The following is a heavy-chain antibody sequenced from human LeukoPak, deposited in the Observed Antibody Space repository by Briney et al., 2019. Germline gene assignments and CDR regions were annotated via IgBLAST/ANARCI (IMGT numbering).Heavy chain of an antibody. Sequence: GGSLRLSCAASGFTFSDYWMSWVRQAPGKGLEWVANIKTDGSEKHYVDSVKGRFTISRDNAKNSLYLQMNSLRAEDTALYYCAKDGSLWFGELLSWFDPWGQGTLVTVSS. CDR3: AKDGSLWFGELLSWFDP. J-gene: IGHJ5*02. V-gene: IGHV3-7*03. D-gene: IGHD3-10*01. CDR1: GFTFSDYW. CDR2: IKTDGSEK.